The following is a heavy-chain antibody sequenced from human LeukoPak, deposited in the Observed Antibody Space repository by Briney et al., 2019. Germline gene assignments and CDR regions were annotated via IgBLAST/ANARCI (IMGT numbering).Heavy chain of an antibody. J-gene: IGHJ2*01. CDR1: GFHFSYYR. D-gene: IGHD6-19*01. CDR3: ARAGILVAGTDWYFDL. Sequence: PGGALRLCCGAPGFHFSYYRMTWVRQAPGKGLEWVSPISCYGNFIYYAASVKGRFTISRDNAKNSLYLQMNSLRAEETAVYYCARAGILVAGTDWYFDLWGRGTLVTVSS. CDR2: ISCYGNFI. V-gene: IGHV3-21*01.